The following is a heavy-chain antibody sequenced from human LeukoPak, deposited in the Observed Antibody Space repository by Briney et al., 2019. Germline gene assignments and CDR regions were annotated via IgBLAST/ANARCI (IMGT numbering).Heavy chain of an antibody. CDR3: ARGPPYIVVVTAIGFFDS. V-gene: IGHV4-34*01. Sequence: GSLRLSCVGFGFTFRSHGMNWVRQPPGKGLEWIGEINHSGSTNYNPSLKSRVTISVDTSKNQFSLKLSSVTAADTAVYYCARGPPYIVVVTAIGFFDSWGQGTLVTVSS. D-gene: IGHD2-21*02. CDR2: INHSGST. J-gene: IGHJ4*02. CDR1: GFTFRSHG.